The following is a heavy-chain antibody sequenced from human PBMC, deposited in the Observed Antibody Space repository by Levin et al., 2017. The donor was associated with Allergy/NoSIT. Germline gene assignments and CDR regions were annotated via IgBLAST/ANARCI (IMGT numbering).Heavy chain of an antibody. J-gene: IGHJ4*02. Sequence: GESLKISCAASGFTFSSYGMHWVRQAPGKGLEWVAVIWYDGSNKYYADSVKGRFTISRDNSKNTLYLQMNSLRAEDTAVYYCARGPYSSSFSPFDYWGQGTLVTVSS. D-gene: IGHD6-13*01. CDR3: ARGPYSSSFSPFDY. CDR2: IWYDGSNK. CDR1: GFTFSSYG. V-gene: IGHV3-33*01.